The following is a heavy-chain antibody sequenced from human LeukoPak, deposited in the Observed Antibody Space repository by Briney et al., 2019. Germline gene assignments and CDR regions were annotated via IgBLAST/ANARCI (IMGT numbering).Heavy chain of an antibody. CDR1: GFTLNNAR. V-gene: IGHV3-15*01. CDR2: IKRETDGGTI. CDR3: TTDRYYDNSELQFQH. J-gene: IGHJ1*01. D-gene: IGHD3-22*01. Sequence: GGSLRLSCAASGFTLNNARMSWVRQAPGKGLEWLGRIKRETDGGTIDYAAPVKGRFTISRDDSRNTLYLQMDSLKIEDTAVYYCTTDRYYDNSELQFQHWGQGTLVTVSS.